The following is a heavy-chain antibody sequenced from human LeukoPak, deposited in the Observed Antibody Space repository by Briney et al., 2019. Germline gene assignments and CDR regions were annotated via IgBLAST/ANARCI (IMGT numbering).Heavy chain of an antibody. D-gene: IGHD1-1*01. CDR3: ARDGRRDFADDENY. Sequence: SETLSLTCTVSGGYISSPSYYWGWIRQPPGKGLEWIGSIYYSGSTYYNPSLKSRVTISIDRSRNQFYLNMTSVTAADTAVYYCARDGRRDFADDENYWGQGTLVTASS. CDR2: IYYSGST. J-gene: IGHJ4*02. V-gene: IGHV4-39*07. CDR1: GGYISSPSYY.